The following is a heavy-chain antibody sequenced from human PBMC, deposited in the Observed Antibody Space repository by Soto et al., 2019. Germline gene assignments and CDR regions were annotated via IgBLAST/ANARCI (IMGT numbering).Heavy chain of an antibody. D-gene: IGHD1-7*01. V-gene: IGHV1-24*01. CDR3: ATDPDNWNYLHPNY. J-gene: IGHJ4*02. Sequence: ASVKVSCKVSGYTLTELSMHWVRQALGKGLEWMGGFDPEDGETIYAQKFQGRVTMTEDTSTDTAYMELSSLRSEDTAVYYCATDPDNWNYLHPNYWGQGTLVTVSS. CDR1: GYTLTELS. CDR2: FDPEDGET.